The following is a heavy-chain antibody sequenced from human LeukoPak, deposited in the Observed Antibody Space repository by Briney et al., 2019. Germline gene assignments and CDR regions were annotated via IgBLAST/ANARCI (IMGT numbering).Heavy chain of an antibody. J-gene: IGHJ4*02. V-gene: IGHV4-39*01. Sequence: SETLSLTCTVSGGSISSSRYFWGWIRQPPGKGLEWIGSISYSGSTYYHPSLKTRVTISVDTSKDQFSLKLSSVTAADTAVYYCARRVYSSSSLDWGQGTLVTVSS. D-gene: IGHD6-6*01. CDR2: ISYSGST. CDR3: ARRVYSSSSLD. CDR1: GGSISSSRYF.